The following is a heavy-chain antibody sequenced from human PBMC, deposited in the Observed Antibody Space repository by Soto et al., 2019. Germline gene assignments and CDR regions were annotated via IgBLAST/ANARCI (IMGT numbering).Heavy chain of an antibody. CDR3: ARDGTFGYTSGWSWFDP. D-gene: IGHD6-19*01. CDR1: GFTFSSYS. V-gene: IGHV3-21*01. CDR2: ISSSSSYI. Sequence: AGGSLRLSCAASGFTFSSYSMNWVRQAPGKGLEWVSSISSSSSYIFYTDSVKGRFTISRDNAKNSLYLQMNSLRAEDTAVYYCARDGTFGYTSGWSWFDPWGQGTLVTVSS. J-gene: IGHJ5*02.